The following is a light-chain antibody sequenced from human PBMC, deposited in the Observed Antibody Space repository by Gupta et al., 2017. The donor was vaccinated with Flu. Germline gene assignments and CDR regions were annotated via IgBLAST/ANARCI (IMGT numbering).Light chain of an antibody. Sequence: DIQMTQSPSSLSASVGDRVTITCRASQPITNWLAWYQQKPGKAPKLLIYVASSLESGVPARFSGSGSGTDFTFTISSLQPEDSAIYCCQQSNSFPMTFGQGTKLEIK. J-gene: IGKJ1*01. CDR1: QPITNW. CDR3: QQSNSFPMT. V-gene: IGKV1-12*01. CDR2: VAS.